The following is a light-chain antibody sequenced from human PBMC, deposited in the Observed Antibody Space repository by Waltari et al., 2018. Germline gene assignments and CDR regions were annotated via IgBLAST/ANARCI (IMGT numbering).Light chain of an antibody. V-gene: IGLV2-23*02. J-gene: IGLJ1*01. CDR2: EVR. CDR1: SSDIGRYNL. CDR3: CSYAGGASYV. Sequence: QSALAQPASVSGSPGQSITLSCAGGSSDIGRYNLVSWYQQHPDKAPKLIIYEVRQRPSGLSNRFSGSKSGSTASLTISGLQAEDEATYYCCSYAGGASYVFGTGTQVSVV.